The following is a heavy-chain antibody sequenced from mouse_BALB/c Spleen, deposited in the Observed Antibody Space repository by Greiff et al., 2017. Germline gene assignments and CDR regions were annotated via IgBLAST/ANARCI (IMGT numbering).Heavy chain of an antibody. V-gene: IGHV5-6-3*01. CDR1: GFTFSSYG. Sequence: EVQVVESGGGLVQPGGSLKLSCAASGFTFSSYGMSWVRQTPDKRLELVATINSNGGSTYYPDSVKGRFTISRDNAKNTLYLQMSSLKSEDTAMYYCARDRIYFDYWGQGTTLTVSS. CDR2: INSNGGST. J-gene: IGHJ2*01. CDR3: ARDRIYFDY.